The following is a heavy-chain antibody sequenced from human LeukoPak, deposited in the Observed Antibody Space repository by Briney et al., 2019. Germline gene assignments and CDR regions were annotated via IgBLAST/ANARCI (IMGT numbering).Heavy chain of an antibody. Sequence: GESLHISCKGSGYTFTNYWIGWVRQMPGKGLEWMGLIYPGDSDTRYSPSFQGQVTISVDKSISTAYLQWGSLRASDAAMYYCASSGAGTAPGTFNVWGQGTFVFVSS. V-gene: IGHV5-51*01. CDR2: IYPGDSDT. J-gene: IGHJ3*01. D-gene: IGHD1-7*01. CDR3: ASSGAGTAPGTFNV. CDR1: GYTFTNYW.